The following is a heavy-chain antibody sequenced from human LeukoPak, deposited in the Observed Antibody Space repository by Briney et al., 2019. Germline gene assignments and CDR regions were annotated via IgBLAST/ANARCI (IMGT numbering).Heavy chain of an antibody. J-gene: IGHJ4*02. D-gene: IGHD4-11*01. CDR3: ARGGTTVTTFNYFDL. Sequence: SETLSLTCTVSGRSISGYYWSWIRQPPGKGLEWIGYIYYIGSSTYIPSLGRRVTISVDRSRNQFSLRLTSVTAADTALYYCARGGTTVTTFNYFDLWGQGTLVTVSS. CDR1: GRSISGYY. V-gene: IGHV4-59*01. CDR2: IYYIGSS.